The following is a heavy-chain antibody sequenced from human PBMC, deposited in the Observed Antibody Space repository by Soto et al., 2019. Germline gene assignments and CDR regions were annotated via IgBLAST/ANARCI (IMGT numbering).Heavy chain of an antibody. CDR1: GFSFSSYG. CDR2: ISFDGKIK. Sequence: GGSLRLSCAASGFSFSSYGMNWGRQAPGKGLEWVAVISFDGKIKYYADSVKGRFTISRDNSKNTLYLQINSLRAEDTAVYYCATMASPPGFDIWGQGTMVTVSS. D-gene: IGHD2-8*01. V-gene: IGHV3-30*03. CDR3: ATMASPPGFDI. J-gene: IGHJ3*02.